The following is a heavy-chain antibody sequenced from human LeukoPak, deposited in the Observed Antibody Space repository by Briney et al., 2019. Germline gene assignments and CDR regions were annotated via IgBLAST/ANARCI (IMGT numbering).Heavy chain of an antibody. V-gene: IGHV3-30*09. J-gene: IGHJ4*02. Sequence: GGSLRLSCAVSGFTFSSYAMHWVRQAPGKGLEWVAAISNDENNKYYADSVKGRFAISRDNSKNMLYLQMNNVRTEDTALYYCAKDMWGDGYKFDSWGQGTPVTVSS. D-gene: IGHD5-24*01. CDR1: GFTFSSYA. CDR3: AKDMWGDGYKFDS. CDR2: ISNDENNK.